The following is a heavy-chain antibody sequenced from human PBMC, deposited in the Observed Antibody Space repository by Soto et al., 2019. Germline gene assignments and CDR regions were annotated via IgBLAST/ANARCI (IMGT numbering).Heavy chain of an antibody. D-gene: IGHD3-22*01. Sequence: GGSLRLSCAASGFTFSSYAMCWVRQAPGKGLEWVSAISGSGGSTYYADSVKGRFTISRDNSKNTLYLQMNSLRAEDTAVYYCAKELYDSSGYYYGPFDYWGQGTLVTVS. J-gene: IGHJ4*02. CDR2: ISGSGGST. V-gene: IGHV3-23*01. CDR3: AKELYDSSGYYYGPFDY. CDR1: GFTFSSYA.